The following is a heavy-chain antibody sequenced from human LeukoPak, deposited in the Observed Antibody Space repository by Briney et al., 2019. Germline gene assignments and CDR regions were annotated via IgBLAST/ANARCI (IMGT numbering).Heavy chain of an antibody. CDR3: ARAVRAVAGVNWFDP. D-gene: IGHD6-19*01. J-gene: IGHJ5*02. CDR1: GGSINNYY. V-gene: IGHV4-4*07. Sequence: PSETLSLTCTVSGGSINNYYWSWIRQPAGKGLEWIGRIYTSGSTNYNPSLKSRVTMSVDTSKNQFSLKLSSVTAADTAVYYCARAVRAVAGVNWFDPWGQGTLVTVSS. CDR2: IYTSGST.